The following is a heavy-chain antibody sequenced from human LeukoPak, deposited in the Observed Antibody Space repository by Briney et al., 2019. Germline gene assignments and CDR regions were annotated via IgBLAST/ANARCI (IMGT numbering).Heavy chain of an antibody. J-gene: IGHJ6*04. CDR1: GYTFTSYG. Sequence: ASVKVSCKASGYTFTSYGISWVRQAPGQGLEWIGWISTYNGKTNYAQKVQGRVTMTTDTSTSTAYMELRSLRSDDTAVYYCARGEYYDILTSYYYYNMDVWGKGTTVIVSS. D-gene: IGHD3-9*01. V-gene: IGHV1-18*01. CDR2: ISTYNGKT. CDR3: ARGEYYDILTSYYYYNMDV.